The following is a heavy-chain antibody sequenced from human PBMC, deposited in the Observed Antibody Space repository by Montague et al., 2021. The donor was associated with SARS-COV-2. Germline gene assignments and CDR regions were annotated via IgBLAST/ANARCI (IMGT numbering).Heavy chain of an antibody. CDR3: ARLNRYCDSSGSAWAFDF. D-gene: IGHD3-22*01. CDR1: GGSITNNIYY. V-gene: IGHV4-39*02. Sequence: SETLSLTCTVSGGSITNNIYYCSWIRQPPGKVLWWIGILYYTRNTYYTXXLKRLVTKSVVTSKNHFTLKLRSVTAAETAVYYCARLNRYCDSSGSAWAFDFWGQGTKITVSS. CDR2: LYYTRNT. J-gene: IGHJ4*02.